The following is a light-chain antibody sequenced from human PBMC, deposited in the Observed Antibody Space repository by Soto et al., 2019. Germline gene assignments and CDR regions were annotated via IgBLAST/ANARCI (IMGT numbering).Light chain of an antibody. CDR2: GAS. CDR3: QQYDNIILS. Sequence: IRLTQSPTSLTASVGDRVTITCQASQYIGTYLNWYQQKPGEAPRLLISGASNLEPGVLSRFSGSGSGADFTFIISSLQPEDVATYSCQQYDNIILSFGGGTNVEI. J-gene: IGKJ4*01. CDR1: QYIGTY. V-gene: IGKV1-33*01.